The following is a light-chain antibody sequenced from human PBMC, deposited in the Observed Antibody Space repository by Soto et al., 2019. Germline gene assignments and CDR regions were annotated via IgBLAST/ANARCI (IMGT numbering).Light chain of an antibody. J-gene: IGKJ5*01. CDR3: QHYNDWPYT. CDR2: DAS. CDR1: QFISRW. V-gene: IGKV1-5*01. Sequence: DIQMTQSPSTLSASVGDRVTITCRASQFISRWLAWYQQKPGKAPKLLIFDASSLESGVPSRFSGSGSGTEFTLTVSSLQPDDFAVYFCQHYNDWPYTFGQGTRLEIK.